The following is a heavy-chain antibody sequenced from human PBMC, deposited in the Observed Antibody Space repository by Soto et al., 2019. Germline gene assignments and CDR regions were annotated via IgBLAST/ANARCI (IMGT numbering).Heavy chain of an antibody. D-gene: IGHD1-26*01. V-gene: IGHV4-34*01. CDR3: ARGRRVISYLYYYYGMDV. J-gene: IGHJ6*02. CDR2: INHSGST. Sequence: SETLSLTCAVYGGSFSGYYWSWIRQPPGKGLEWIGEINHSGSTNYNPSLKSRVTISVDTSKNQFSLKLSSVTAADTAVYYCARGRRVISYLYYYYGMDVWGQGTTVTVSS. CDR1: GGSFSGYY.